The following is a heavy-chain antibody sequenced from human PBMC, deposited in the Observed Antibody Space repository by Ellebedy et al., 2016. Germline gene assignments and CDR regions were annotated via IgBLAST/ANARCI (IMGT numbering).Heavy chain of an antibody. J-gene: IGHJ4*02. CDR2: IYYSGST. D-gene: IGHD3-22*01. V-gene: IGHV4-59*01. CDR3: ASLGYSSLRFDY. Sequence: SETLSLTCTVSGGSISSYYWSWIRQPPGKGLEWIGYIYYSGSTNYNPSLKSRVTISVDTSKNQFSLKLSSVTAADTAVYYCASLGYSSLRFDYWGQGTLVTVSS. CDR1: GGSISSYY.